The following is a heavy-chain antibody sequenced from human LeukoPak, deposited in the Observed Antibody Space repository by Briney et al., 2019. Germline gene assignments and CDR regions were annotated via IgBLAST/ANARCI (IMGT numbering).Heavy chain of an antibody. J-gene: IGHJ6*03. CDR3: ARADRITIFGVVITDYYYYYYMDV. CDR2: ISSSSSYI. D-gene: IGHD3-3*01. Sequence: GGSLRLSCAASGFTFSSYSMNWVRQAPGKGLEWVSSISSSSSYIYYADSVKGRFTISRDNAKNSLYLQMNSLRAEDTAVYYCARADRITIFGVVITDYYYYYYMDVWGKGTTVTVSS. CDR1: GFTFSSYS. V-gene: IGHV3-21*01.